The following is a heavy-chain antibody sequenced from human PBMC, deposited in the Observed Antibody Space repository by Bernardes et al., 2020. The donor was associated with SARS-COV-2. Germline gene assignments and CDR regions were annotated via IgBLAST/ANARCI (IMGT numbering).Heavy chain of an antibody. D-gene: IGHD5-12*01. J-gene: IGHJ6*02. Sequence: GGSLRLSCAASGFTVSSNYMSWVRQAPGKGLEWVSVIYSGGSTSYADSVKGRFTVSRDNSKNTLYLQMNSLRAEDTAVYYCARDRGASYGMDVWGQGTTVTVSS. CDR3: ARDRGASYGMDV. CDR1: GFTVSSNY. V-gene: IGHV3-53*01. CDR2: IYSGGST.